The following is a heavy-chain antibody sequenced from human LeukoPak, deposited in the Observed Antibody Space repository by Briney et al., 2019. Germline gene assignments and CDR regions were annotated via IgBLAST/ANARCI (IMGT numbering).Heavy chain of an antibody. CDR1: GYTFTGYY. CDR3: ARGAYCGGDCYSGGDDAFDI. J-gene: IGHJ3*02. V-gene: IGHV1-46*01. D-gene: IGHD2-21*02. CDR2: INPSGGST. Sequence: GASVKVSCKASGYTFTGYYMHWVRQAPGQGLEWMGWINPSGGSTSYAQKFQGRVTMTRDMSTSTVYMELSSLRSEDTAVYYCARGAYCGGDCYSGGDDAFDIWGQGTMVTVSS.